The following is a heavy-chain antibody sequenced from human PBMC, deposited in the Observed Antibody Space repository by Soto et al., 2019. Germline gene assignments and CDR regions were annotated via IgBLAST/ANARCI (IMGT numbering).Heavy chain of an antibody. J-gene: IGHJ5*02. CDR3: ARGLGCSGGSCVQWLDP. D-gene: IGHD2-15*01. V-gene: IGHV4-34*01. CDR1: GGSFSGYY. Sequence: SETLSLTCAVYGGSFSGYYWSWIRQPPGKGLEWIGEINHSGSTNYNPSLKSRVTISVDTSKNQFSLKLSSVTAADTAVYYCARGLGCSGGSCVQWLDPWGQGTLVTVSS. CDR2: INHSGST.